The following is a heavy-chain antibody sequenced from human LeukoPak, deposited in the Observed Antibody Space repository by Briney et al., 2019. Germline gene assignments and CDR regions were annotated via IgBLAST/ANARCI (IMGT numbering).Heavy chain of an antibody. J-gene: IGHJ6*03. V-gene: IGHV4-59*01. CDR2: IYYSGST. CDR1: GGSISSYY. CDR3: ARTRRDGYNFYYYYYMDV. D-gene: IGHD5-24*01. Sequence: SETLSLTCTVSGGSISSYYWSWIRQPPGKGLEWIGYIYYSGSTNYNPSLKSRVTISVDTSKNQFSLKLSSVTAADTAVYYCARTRRDGYNFYYYYYMDVWGKGTTVTISS.